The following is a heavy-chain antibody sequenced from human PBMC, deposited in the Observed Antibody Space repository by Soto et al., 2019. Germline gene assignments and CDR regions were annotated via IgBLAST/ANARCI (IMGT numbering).Heavy chain of an antibody. J-gene: IGHJ6*04. CDR3: ARQSFYYGSGSLVYYSGMDV. D-gene: IGHD3-10*01. CDR2: IYYSGST. CDR1: GGSISSSSYY. Sequence: SETLSLTCTVSGGSISSSSYYWGWIRQPPGKGLEWIGSIYYSGSTYYNPSLKSRVTISVDTSKNQFSLKLSSVTAADTAVYYCARQSFYYGSGSLVYYSGMDVWGKGPTVTVPS. V-gene: IGHV4-39*01.